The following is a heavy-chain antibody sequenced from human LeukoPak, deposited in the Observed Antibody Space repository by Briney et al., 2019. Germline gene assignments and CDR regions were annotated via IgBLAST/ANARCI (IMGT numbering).Heavy chain of an antibody. CDR3: AKVRVVGDYNWFFDL. Sequence: GGSLRLSCAASGFTFSSYAMSWVRQAPGKGLEWGSAIVGSGASTYYADSVKGRFTISRDNSKNTLHLQMNSLRAEDTAIYHCAKVRVVGDYNWFFDLWGRGTLVTVSS. J-gene: IGHJ2*01. CDR1: GFTFSSYA. CDR2: IVGSGAST. D-gene: IGHD4-17*01. V-gene: IGHV3-23*01.